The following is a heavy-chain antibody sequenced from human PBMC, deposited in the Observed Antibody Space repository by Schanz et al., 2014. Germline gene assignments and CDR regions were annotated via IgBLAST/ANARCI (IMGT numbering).Heavy chain of an antibody. CDR1: GFSLGDYG. CDR3: AKDRGGRTWYGTRNFYGMDV. J-gene: IGHJ6*02. CDR2: ARFDASNK. V-gene: IGHV3-30*02. D-gene: IGHD1-7*01. Sequence: QVQLVESGGCVVQPGGSLRLSCGASGFSLGDYGMHWVRQAPGKGLEWVAFARFDASNKYYADSVKARFTISKDNPNNTLYLQMNSLRPEDTAVYYCAKDRGGRTWYGTRNFYGMDVWGQGTMVTVSS.